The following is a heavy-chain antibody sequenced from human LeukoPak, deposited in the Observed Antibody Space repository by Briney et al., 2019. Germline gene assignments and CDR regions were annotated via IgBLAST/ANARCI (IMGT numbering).Heavy chain of an antibody. Sequence: GGSLRLSCAASGFTFSSYSMNWVRQALGKGPEWVSSISSSSSYIYYADSVKGRFTISRDNAKNSLYLQMNSLRAEDTAVYYCARARVAAAGSIPDYWGQGTLVTVSS. V-gene: IGHV3-21*01. J-gene: IGHJ4*02. D-gene: IGHD6-13*01. CDR3: ARARVAAAGSIPDY. CDR2: ISSSSSYI. CDR1: GFTFSSYS.